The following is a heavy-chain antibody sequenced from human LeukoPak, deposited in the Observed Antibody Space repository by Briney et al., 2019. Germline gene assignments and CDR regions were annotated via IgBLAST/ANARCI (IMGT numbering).Heavy chain of an antibody. CDR2: IYYSGST. CDR3: ARSVGYSYGYCDY. Sequence: SETLSLTCTVSGGSISSYYWSWIRQPPGKGLEWIGYIYYSGSTNYNPSLKSRVTISVDTSKNQFSLKLSSVTAADTAVYYCARSVGYSYGYCDYWGQGTLVTVSS. V-gene: IGHV4-59*08. CDR1: GGSISSYY. J-gene: IGHJ4*02. D-gene: IGHD5-18*01.